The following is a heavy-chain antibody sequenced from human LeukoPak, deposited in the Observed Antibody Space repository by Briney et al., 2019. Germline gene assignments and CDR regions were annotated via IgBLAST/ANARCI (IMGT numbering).Heavy chain of an antibody. CDR3: ARDRPVDTAMVRYYYYYGMDV. Sequence: PGGSLRLSCAASGFTFSSYAMHWVRQAPGKGLEWVAVISYDGSNKYYADSVKGRFTISRDNSKNTLYLQMNSLRAEDTAVYYCARDRPVDTAMVRYYYYYGMDVWGQGTTVTVSS. CDR2: ISYDGSNK. D-gene: IGHD5-18*01. V-gene: IGHV3-30-3*01. CDR1: GFTFSSYA. J-gene: IGHJ6*02.